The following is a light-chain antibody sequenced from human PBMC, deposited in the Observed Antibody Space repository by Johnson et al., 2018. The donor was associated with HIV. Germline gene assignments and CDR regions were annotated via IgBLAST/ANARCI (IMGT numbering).Light chain of an antibody. Sequence: QAVLTQPPSVSAAPGQKVTISCSGSSSNIGNNYVSWYQQLPGTAPKLLIYDNNKRTSGIPDRFSGSKSGTSATLGITGLQTGDEADYYCGTWDSSLSALAFGTGTKVTVL. J-gene: IGLJ1*01. CDR3: GTWDSSLSALA. V-gene: IGLV1-51*01. CDR1: SSNIGNNY. CDR2: DNN.